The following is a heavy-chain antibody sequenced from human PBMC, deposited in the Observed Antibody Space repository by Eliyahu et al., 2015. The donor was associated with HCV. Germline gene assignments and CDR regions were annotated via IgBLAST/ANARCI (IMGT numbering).Heavy chain of an antibody. V-gene: IGHV3-7*03. CDR1: GFTXSNYW. J-gene: IGHJ4*02. CDR3: VRGGGAGTDY. D-gene: IGHD3-16*01. CDR2: MNQDGSXV. Sequence: EVQLVESGGGLVQPGGSLRLSCEASGFTXSNYWMSWVRQAPGKGPEWVANMNQDGSXVYYVDSVKGRFTFSRDNAQSSVYLQMNSLRGDDTAMYFCVRGGGAGTDYWGPGTLVTV.